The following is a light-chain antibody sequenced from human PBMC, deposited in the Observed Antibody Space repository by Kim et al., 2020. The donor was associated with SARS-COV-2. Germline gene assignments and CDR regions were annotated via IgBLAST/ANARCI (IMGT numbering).Light chain of an antibody. CDR3: QKYNSAPAIT. V-gene: IGKV1-27*01. J-gene: IGKJ5*01. CDR1: QGISNY. Sequence: VGDRVTITCRASQGISNYLAWYQQKPGKVPKLLIYAASTVQSGVSSRFSGSGSGTDFTLTISSLQPEDVATYYCQKYNSAPAITFGQGTRLEIK. CDR2: AAS.